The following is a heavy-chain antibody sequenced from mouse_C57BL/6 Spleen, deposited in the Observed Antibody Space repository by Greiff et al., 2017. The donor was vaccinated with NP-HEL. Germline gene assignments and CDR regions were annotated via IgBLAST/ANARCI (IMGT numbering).Heavy chain of an antibody. CDR3: ARREDYFDY. J-gene: IGHJ2*01. Sequence: QVQLQQSGPELVKPGASVKISCKASGYAFSSSWMNWVKQRPGKGLGWIGRIYPGDGDTNYNGKFKGKATLTADQSSSTAYMQLSSLTSEDSAVYFCARREDYFDYGGQGTTLTVSS. V-gene: IGHV1-82*01. CDR1: GYAFSSSW. CDR2: IYPGDGDT.